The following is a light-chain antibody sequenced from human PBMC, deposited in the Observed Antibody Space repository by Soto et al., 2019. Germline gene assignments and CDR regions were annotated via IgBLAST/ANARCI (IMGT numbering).Light chain of an antibody. Sequence: EIVLTQSPGTLSLSPGEGAALSCRASQSLSSNSLAWYQHKPGQAPRLLIYGASSKATGVPDRFYGTGSGTDFTLTISRLEPEDFAVYYCQQYSSSPLTFGQGTKVEIK. CDR2: GAS. CDR3: QQYSSSPLT. J-gene: IGKJ1*01. V-gene: IGKV3-20*01. CDR1: QSLSSNS.